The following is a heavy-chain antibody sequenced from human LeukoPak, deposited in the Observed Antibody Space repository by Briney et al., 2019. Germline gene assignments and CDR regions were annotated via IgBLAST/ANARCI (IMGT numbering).Heavy chain of an antibody. CDR2: IYYSGST. V-gene: IGHV4-39*07. Sequence: SETLSLTCTVSGGSISSSSYYWGWIRQPPGKGLEWIGSIYYSGSTYYNPSLKSRVTLSVDTSKNQFSLKLSSVTAADTAVYYCARWTTVTLHDAFDIWGRGTMVTVSS. CDR3: ARWTTVTLHDAFDI. CDR1: GGSISSSSYY. D-gene: IGHD4-17*01. J-gene: IGHJ3*02.